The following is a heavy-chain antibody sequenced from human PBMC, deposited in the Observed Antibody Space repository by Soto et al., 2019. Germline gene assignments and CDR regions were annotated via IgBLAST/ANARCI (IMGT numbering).Heavy chain of an antibody. J-gene: IGHJ4*02. V-gene: IGHV4-30-2*01. Sequence: SYTLSLTCAVSGGSIGSGGYSGSWIRQPPGKGLEWIGYIYHSGSTYYNPSLKSRVTISVDRSKNQFSLKLSSVTAADTAVYYCARAGYYDSSGYPLGFDYWGQGTLVTVSS. CDR2: IYHSGST. D-gene: IGHD3-22*01. CDR1: GGSIGSGGYS. CDR3: ARAGYYDSSGYPLGFDY.